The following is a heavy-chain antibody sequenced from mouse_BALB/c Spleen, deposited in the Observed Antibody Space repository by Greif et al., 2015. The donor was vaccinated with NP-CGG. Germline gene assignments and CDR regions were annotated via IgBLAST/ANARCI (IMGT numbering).Heavy chain of an antibody. D-gene: IGHD2-2*01. CDR3: ARHNYGYGEYYFDY. J-gene: IGHJ2*01. CDR2: ISGGGSYT. CDR1: GFTFSSYG. V-gene: IGHV5-9-2*01. Sequence: EVNLVESGGGLVKPGGSLKLSCAASGFTFSSYGMSWVRQTPEKRLEWVATISGGGSYTYYPDSVKGRFTISRDNAKNNLYLQMSSLRSEDTALYYCARHNYGYGEYYFDYWGQGTTLTVSS.